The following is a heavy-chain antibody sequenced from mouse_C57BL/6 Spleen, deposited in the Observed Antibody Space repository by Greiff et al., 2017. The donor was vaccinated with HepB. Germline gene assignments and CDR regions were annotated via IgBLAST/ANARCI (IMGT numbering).Heavy chain of an antibody. V-gene: IGHV1-81*01. D-gene: IGHD2-5*01. CDR3: ARSHYSNSYAMDY. CDR2: IYPRSGNT. J-gene: IGHJ4*01. Sequence: QVQLKESGAELARPGASVKLSCKASGYTFTSYGISWVKQRTGQGLEWIGEIYPRSGNTYYNEKFKGKATLTADKSSSTAYMELRSLTSEDSAVYFCARSHYSNSYAMDYWGQGTSVTVSS. CDR1: GYTFTSYG.